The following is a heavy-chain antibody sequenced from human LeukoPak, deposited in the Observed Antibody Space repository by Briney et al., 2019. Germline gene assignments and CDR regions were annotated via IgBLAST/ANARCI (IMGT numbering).Heavy chain of an antibody. CDR2: MNPNSGKT. CDR1: GYTFTDYD. CDR3: AGGDYGETKTAFDI. J-gene: IGHJ3*02. D-gene: IGHD4-17*01. Sequence: ASVTVSCKTSGYTFTDYDIHWVRQAPGHGLEWMGWMNPNSGKTNYAQKLQGRVTFSRNTSLSVAYLEVSGRRSEDAAVYFGAGGDYGETKTAFDIWGQGTMVAVSS. V-gene: IGHV1-8*03.